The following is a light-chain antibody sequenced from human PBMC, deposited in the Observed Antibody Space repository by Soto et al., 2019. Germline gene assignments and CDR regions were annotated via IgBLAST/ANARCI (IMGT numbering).Light chain of an antibody. Sequence: EIVWTQSPGTLSLSPGERATLSCRASQSVSSSYLAWYQQKPGQAPGRLIYGASSRATGIPDRFSGSGSGTDFTLTISRLEPEDFAVYYCQQYGSSPPYTFGQGTKLEIK. V-gene: IGKV3-20*01. J-gene: IGKJ2*01. CDR1: QSVSSSY. CDR2: GAS. CDR3: QQYGSSPPYT.